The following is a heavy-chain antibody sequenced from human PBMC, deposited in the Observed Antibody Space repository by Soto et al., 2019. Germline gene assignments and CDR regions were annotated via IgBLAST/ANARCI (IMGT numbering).Heavy chain of an antibody. V-gene: IGHV3-23*01. CDR3: AKDRRSGSGWTRDACEI. CDR1: GFTFSSYA. Sequence: EVQLLESGGGLVQPGGSLRLSCVASGFTFSSYAMTWVRQAPAKGLEWVSAISRSGSTTDYADSVKGRFTISRDNSKDTLYLQMDHLGAEDTDVYYCAKDRRSGSGWTRDACEIWGAGTLVTVAS. CDR2: ISRSGSTT. J-gene: IGHJ3*02. D-gene: IGHD6-19*01.